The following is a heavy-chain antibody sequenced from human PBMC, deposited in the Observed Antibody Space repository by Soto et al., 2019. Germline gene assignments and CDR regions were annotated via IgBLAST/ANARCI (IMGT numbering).Heavy chain of an antibody. CDR2: IIPMFGTA. V-gene: IGHV1-69*12. CDR1: GGTFSTYT. J-gene: IGHJ6*02. D-gene: IGHD2-2*01. CDR3: ARRYCISTSCHYYGMDV. Sequence: QVQLVQAGAEVKKPGSSVKVSCKASGGTFSTYTINWVRQAPGQGLEWMGGIIPMFGTANYAQKFQGRVTITADESTSTAYMELSSLRSEDTAVYNCARRYCISTSCHYYGMDVWGQGTTVTVSS.